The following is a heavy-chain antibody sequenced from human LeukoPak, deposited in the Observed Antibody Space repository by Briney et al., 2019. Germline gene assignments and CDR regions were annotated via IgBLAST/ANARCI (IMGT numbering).Heavy chain of an antibody. Sequence: SETLSLTCAVYGGSFSGYYWSWIRQPPGKGLEWIGEINHSGSTNYNPSLKSRVTISVDTSKNQFSLKLSSVTAADTAVYYCARPPPYIVVVPAAIYFNYGGRGTLVTVSS. CDR1: GGSFSGYY. V-gene: IGHV4-34*01. CDR3: ARPPPYIVVVPAAIYFNY. CDR2: INHSGST. D-gene: IGHD2-2*01. J-gene: IGHJ4*02.